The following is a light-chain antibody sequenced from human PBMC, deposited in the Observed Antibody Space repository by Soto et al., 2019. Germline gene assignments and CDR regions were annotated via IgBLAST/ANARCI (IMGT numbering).Light chain of an antibody. Sequence: DIEMTQSPSSLSASVGDRVTINCRASQDIRNDLGWYQQKPGMAPKRLIYAASSLQSGVPPRFSGSGSGTDFTLTINSLQPEDVATYYCLQHKSYPWTFGQGTKVDIK. V-gene: IGKV1-17*01. CDR3: LQHKSYPWT. J-gene: IGKJ1*01. CDR1: QDIRND. CDR2: AAS.